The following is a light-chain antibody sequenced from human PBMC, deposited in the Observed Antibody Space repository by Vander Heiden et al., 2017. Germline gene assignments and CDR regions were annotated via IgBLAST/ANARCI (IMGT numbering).Light chain of an antibody. J-gene: IGKJ1*01. V-gene: IGKV1-33*01. CDR2: DTS. CDR3: QQYADLPWT. Sequence: DIQVTQSPSSLSASEGDRVTITCQASQDITKYISWFQQKPGKAPQLLIYDTSNLERGVPSRFSGSGSGSDFTFSSSKVQPADIATYYCQQYADLPWTVGQGTKVELK. CDR1: QDITKY.